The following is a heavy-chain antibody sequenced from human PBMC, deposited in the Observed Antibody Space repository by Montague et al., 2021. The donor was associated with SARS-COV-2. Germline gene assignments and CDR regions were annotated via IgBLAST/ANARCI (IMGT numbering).Heavy chain of an antibody. CDR2: IDWDDDK. Sequence: PALVKPTQTLTLTCTFSGFSLSTSGMCVSWIRQPPGKALEWLALIDWDDDKYYSTSLKTRLTISKDTSKNQVVLTMTNMDPVDTATYYCARIPASGTAMDQYYYYYYGMDVWGQGTTVTVSS. J-gene: IGHJ6*02. CDR1: GFSLSTSGMC. D-gene: IGHD5-18*01. V-gene: IGHV2-70*01. CDR3: ARIPASGTAMDQYYYYYYGMDV.